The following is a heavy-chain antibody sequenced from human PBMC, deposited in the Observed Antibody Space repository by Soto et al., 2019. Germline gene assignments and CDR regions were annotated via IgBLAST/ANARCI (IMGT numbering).Heavy chain of an antibody. V-gene: IGHV4-4*02. D-gene: IGHD3-10*01. CDR1: GGSISSSSW. CDR2: IYNSGII. Sequence: QVQLQESGPGLVKPSGTLSLTCAVSGGSISSSSWWNWVRQPPGKGLEWIGEIYNSGIINYNPSLKSRLTISVDKSKNILSLNLTSVTAADTAFYYCARDLSSYDSGLGYWGQGTLVTVSS. J-gene: IGHJ4*02. CDR3: ARDLSSYDSGLGY.